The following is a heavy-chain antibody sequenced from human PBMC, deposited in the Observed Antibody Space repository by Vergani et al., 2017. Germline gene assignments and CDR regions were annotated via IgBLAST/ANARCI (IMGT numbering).Heavy chain of an antibody. CDR3: AKEPFKSYYDILTGLGGYFDY. CDR1: GFTFSSYA. D-gene: IGHD3-9*01. Sequence: EVQLLESGGGLVQPGGSLRLSCAASGFTFSSYAMSWVRQAPGKGLEWVSAISGSGGSTYYADSVKGRFTISRDNSKNTLYLQMNSRRAEDTAVYYCAKEPFKSYYDILTGLGGYFDYWGQGTLVTVSS. CDR2: ISGSGGST. V-gene: IGHV3-23*01. J-gene: IGHJ4*02.